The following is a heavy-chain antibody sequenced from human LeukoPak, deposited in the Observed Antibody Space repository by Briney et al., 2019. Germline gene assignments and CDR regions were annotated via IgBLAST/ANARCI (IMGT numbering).Heavy chain of an antibody. Sequence: GASVKVSCKASGYTFTSSDINCVRQATGQGLEWMGWMNPNSGNTGYAQKFQGRVTMTRNTSISTAYMELSSLRSEDTAVYYCARGVTTVTTWWFDPWGQGTLVTVSS. J-gene: IGHJ5*02. CDR3: ARGVTTVTTWWFDP. D-gene: IGHD4-17*01. CDR2: MNPNSGNT. CDR1: GYTFTSSD. V-gene: IGHV1-8*01.